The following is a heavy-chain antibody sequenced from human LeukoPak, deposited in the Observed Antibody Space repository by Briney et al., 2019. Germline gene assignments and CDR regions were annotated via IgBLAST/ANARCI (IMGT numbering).Heavy chain of an antibody. CDR3: AKSVTTFDY. D-gene: IGHD1-26*01. V-gene: IGHV3-23*01. Sequence: PGGSLRLSCAASGFNFGSASMSWVRQAPGTGLQWVSSITSAGSIFYAGSVKGRFTISRDNSKNMLYLQMNSLRAEDTALYYCAKSVTTFDYWGQGTLVTVSS. CDR1: GFNFGSAS. J-gene: IGHJ4*02. CDR2: ITSAGSI.